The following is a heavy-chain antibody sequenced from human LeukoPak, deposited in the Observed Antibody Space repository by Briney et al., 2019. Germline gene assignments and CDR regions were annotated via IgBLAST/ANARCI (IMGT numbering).Heavy chain of an antibody. V-gene: IGHV1-2*02. CDR2: INPNSGGT. CDR3: ARATPLDAFDI. D-gene: IGHD4-17*01. J-gene: IGHJ3*02. CDR1: GYTFTGYY. Sequence: ASVKVSCKASGYTFTGYYMHWVRQAPGQGLEWMGWINPNSGGTNYAQKFQGRVTMTRDTSTSTVYMELSSLRSEDTAEYYCARATPLDAFDIWGQGTMVTVSS.